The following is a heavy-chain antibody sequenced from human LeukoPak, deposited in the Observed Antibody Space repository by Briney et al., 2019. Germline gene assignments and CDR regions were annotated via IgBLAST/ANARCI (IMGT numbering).Heavy chain of an antibody. J-gene: IGHJ4*02. V-gene: IGHV4-34*01. CDR3: AKASGRYCSSTRCQAPLDY. D-gene: IGHD2-2*01. Sequence: PSETLSLTCAVYGGSFSGYYWSWIRQPPGKGLEWIGEINHSGSTNYNPSLKSRVTISVDTSKNQFSLKLSSVTAADTAVYYCAKASGRYCSSTRCQAPLDYWGQGTLVTVSS. CDR2: INHSGST. CDR1: GGSFSGYY.